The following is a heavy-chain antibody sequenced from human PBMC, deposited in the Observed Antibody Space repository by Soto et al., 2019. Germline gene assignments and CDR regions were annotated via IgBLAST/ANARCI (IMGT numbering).Heavy chain of an antibody. CDR3: ARDRCSGGSCYGMDV. J-gene: IGHJ6*02. V-gene: IGHV3-13*04. CDR1: GFNFSSYD. Sequence: GGSLGLSFAASGFNFSSYDMHWVRHATGKGLEWVSAIGTAGDTYCPGSVTGRFTISRENAKNSLYLQMNSLRAGDTAVYYCARDRCSGGSCYGMDVWGQGTTVTV. D-gene: IGHD2-15*01. CDR2: IGTAGDT.